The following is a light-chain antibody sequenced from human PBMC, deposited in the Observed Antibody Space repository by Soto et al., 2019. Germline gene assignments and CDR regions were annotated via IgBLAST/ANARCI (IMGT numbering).Light chain of an antibody. Sequence: DIVMTQSPATLSVSPGERATLSCRASQSVSSNLAWYQQKPGQAPRLLIYGASTRATGIPARFSDSGSGTECTLTISSLQSEDVAVYYCQQYNNWPKTLCQGTKVDI. V-gene: IGKV3-15*01. CDR1: QSVSSN. CDR2: GAS. J-gene: IGKJ1*01. CDR3: QQYNNWPKT.